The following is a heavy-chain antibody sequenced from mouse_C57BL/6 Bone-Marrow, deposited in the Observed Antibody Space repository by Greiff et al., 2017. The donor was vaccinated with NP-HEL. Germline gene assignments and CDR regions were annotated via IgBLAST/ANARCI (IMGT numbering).Heavy chain of an antibody. Sequence: VQLKESGPGMVKPSQSLSLTCTVTGYSITSGYDWHWIRHFPGNKLEWMGYISYSGSTNYNPSLKSRISITHDTSKNHFFLKLNAVTTEDTDTYYWARETYGSSSYYFGYWGQGTTLTVSS. CDR3: ARETYGSSSYYFGY. D-gene: IGHD1-1*01. V-gene: IGHV3-1*01. CDR1: GYSITSGYD. CDR2: ISYSGST. J-gene: IGHJ2*01.